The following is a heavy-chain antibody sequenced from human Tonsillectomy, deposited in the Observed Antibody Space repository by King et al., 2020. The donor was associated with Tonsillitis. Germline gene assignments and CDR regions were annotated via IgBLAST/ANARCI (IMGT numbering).Heavy chain of an antibody. CDR3: ASGSRQQLVLLFDY. CDR2: IKPNSGGT. J-gene: IGHJ4*02. V-gene: IGHV1-2*02. Sequence: QLVQSGAEVKKPGASVKVSCKASGYTFTGYYMHWVRQAPGKGLEWMGWIKPNSGGTKYAQKVQGSVTMTRATSISKAYRALSRLRSDDTAVYYCASGSRQQLVLLFDYWGQGTLVTVSS. CDR1: GYTFTGYY. D-gene: IGHD6-13*01.